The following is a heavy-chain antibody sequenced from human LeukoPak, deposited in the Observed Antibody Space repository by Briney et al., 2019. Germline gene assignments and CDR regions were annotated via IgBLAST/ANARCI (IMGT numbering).Heavy chain of an antibody. V-gene: IGHV3-23*01. Sequence: PGGSLRLSCAASGFTFSSYAMSWVRQAPGKGLEWVSAISGSGGSTYYADSVKGRFTISRDNSKNTLYLQMNSLRAEDTAVYYCAKACSSSPFRYYFDYWGQGTLVTVSS. J-gene: IGHJ4*02. CDR3: AKACSSSPFRYYFDY. CDR1: GFTFSSYA. CDR2: ISGSGGST. D-gene: IGHD6-6*01.